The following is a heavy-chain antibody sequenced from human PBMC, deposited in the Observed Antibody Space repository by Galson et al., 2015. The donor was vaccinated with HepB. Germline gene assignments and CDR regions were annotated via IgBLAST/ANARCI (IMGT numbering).Heavy chain of an antibody. J-gene: IGHJ4*02. CDR1: GYTLTELS. CDR3: ALVATIEGSLDY. CDR2: FDPEDGET. V-gene: IGHV1-24*01. D-gene: IGHD5-12*01. Sequence: SVKVSCKVSGYTLTELSMHWVRQAPGKGLEWMGGFDPEDGETIYAQKFQGRVTMTEDTSTDTAYMELSSLRSEDTAVYYCALVATIEGSLDYWGQGTLVTVSS.